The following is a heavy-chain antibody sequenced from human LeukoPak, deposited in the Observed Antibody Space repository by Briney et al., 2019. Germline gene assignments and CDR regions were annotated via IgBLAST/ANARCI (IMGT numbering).Heavy chain of an antibody. CDR1: GYTFTGYY. Sequence: ASVKVSCKASGYTFTGYYMHWVRQAPGQGPEWMGWMNPNSGNTGYAQKFQGRVTMTRNTSISTAYMELSSLRSEDTAVYYCARGAHYDFWSGPGYYYYGMDVWGQGTLVTVSS. V-gene: IGHV1-8*02. CDR2: MNPNSGNT. CDR3: ARGAHYDFWSGPGYYYYGMDV. J-gene: IGHJ6*02. D-gene: IGHD3-3*01.